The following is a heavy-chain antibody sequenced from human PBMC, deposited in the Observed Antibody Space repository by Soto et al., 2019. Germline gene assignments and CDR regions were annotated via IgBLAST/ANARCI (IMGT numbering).Heavy chain of an antibody. V-gene: IGHV3-33*01. CDR1: GFTLISYG. CDR3: AREGSSYYYYYGMDV. J-gene: IGHJ6*02. CDR2: IWYDGSNK. Sequence: WGSLRLSCAASGFTLISYGIHLFRHSPVKGLEWVAVIWYDGSNKYYADSVKGRFTISRDNSKNTLYLQMNSLRAEDTAVYYCAREGSSYYYYYGMDVWGQGTTVTVSS. D-gene: IGHD6-6*01.